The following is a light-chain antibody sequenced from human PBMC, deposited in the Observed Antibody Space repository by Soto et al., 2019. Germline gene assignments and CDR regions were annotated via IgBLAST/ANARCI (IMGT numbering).Light chain of an antibody. CDR3: SSYAGSNNFPYV. Sequence: QSVLTQPPSASGSPGQSVTISCTGTSSDVVGYNYVSWYQQHPGKAPKLMIYEVTKRPSGVPDRFSGSKSDNTASLTVSGLQAEDEADSYCSSYAGSNNFPYVFGTGTKVTVL. J-gene: IGLJ1*01. V-gene: IGLV2-8*01. CDR2: EVT. CDR1: SSDVVGYNY.